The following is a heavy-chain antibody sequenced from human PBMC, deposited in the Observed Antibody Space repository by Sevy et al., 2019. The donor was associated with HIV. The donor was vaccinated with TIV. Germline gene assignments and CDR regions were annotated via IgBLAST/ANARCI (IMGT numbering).Heavy chain of an antibody. CDR2: ISGSGGST. CDR3: AKGEQLVTTNFDY. V-gene: IGHV3-23*01. J-gene: IGHJ4*02. CDR1: GFTFSSYA. D-gene: IGHD4-17*01. Sequence: GGSLRLSCAASGFTFSSYAMSWVRQAPGKGLEWVSAISGSGGSTYYADSVKGRFTISRDNSKKTLYLQMNSLRAEDTAVYYCAKGEQLVTTNFDYWGQGTLVTVSS.